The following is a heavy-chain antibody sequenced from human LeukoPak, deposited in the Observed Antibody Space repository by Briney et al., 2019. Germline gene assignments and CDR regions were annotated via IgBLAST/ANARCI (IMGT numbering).Heavy chain of an antibody. Sequence: SETLSLTCTVSGGSISSSSYYWGWIRQPPGKGLEWIGSIYYSGSTYYNPSLKSRVTMSVDTSKNQFSLKLSSVTAADTAVYYCARYYGSYNWFDPWGQGTLVTVSS. D-gene: IGHD3-10*01. CDR2: IYYSGST. J-gene: IGHJ5*02. V-gene: IGHV4-39*07. CDR3: ARYYGSYNWFDP. CDR1: GGSISSSSYY.